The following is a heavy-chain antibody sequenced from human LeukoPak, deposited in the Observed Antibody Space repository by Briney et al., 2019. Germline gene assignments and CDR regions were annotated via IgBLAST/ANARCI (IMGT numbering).Heavy chain of an antibody. J-gene: IGHJ4*02. V-gene: IGHV4-61*02. CDR1: GGSISSGSYF. CDR2: INTSGST. CDR3: AREGYNSSWYSGYYYFDY. D-gene: IGHD6-13*01. Sequence: SETLSLTCSVSGGSISSGSYFWTWIRQPAGKGLEWIGRINTSGSTNYNPSLKSRVTISVDTSKNQFSLKLSSVTAADTAVFYCAREGYNSSWYSGYYYFDYWGQGTLATVSS.